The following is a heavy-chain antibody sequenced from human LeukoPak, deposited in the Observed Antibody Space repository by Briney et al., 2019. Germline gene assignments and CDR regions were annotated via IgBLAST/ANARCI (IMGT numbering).Heavy chain of an antibody. J-gene: IGHJ4*02. V-gene: IGHV3-74*01. CDR2: INSDGSST. CDR1: GFTFSSYW. D-gene: IGHD3-3*01. CDR3: ASLQKGATADFDY. Sequence: GGSLRLSCAASGFTFSSYWMHWVRQAPGKGLVWVSRINSDGSSTSYADSVKGRFTISRDNAKNTLYLQMNSLRAEDTAVYYCASLQKGATADFDYWGQGTLVTVSS.